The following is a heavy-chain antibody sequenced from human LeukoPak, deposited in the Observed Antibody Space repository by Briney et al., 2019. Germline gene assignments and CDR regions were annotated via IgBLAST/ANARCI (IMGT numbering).Heavy chain of an antibody. V-gene: IGHV1-69*04. J-gene: IGHJ4*02. CDR1: GGTFSSYA. CDR2: IIPILGIA. Sequence: GASVTVSCKASGGTFSSYAISWVRQAPGQGLEWMGRIIPILGIANYAQKFQGRVTITADKSTSTAYMELSSLRSEDTAVYYCARAGAVVVPAGFDYWGQGTLVTVSS. D-gene: IGHD2-2*01. CDR3: ARAGAVVVPAGFDY.